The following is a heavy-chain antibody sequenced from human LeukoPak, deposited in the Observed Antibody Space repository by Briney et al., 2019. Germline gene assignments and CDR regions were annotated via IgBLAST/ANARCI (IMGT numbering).Heavy chain of an antibody. Sequence: GGSLRLSCAASGFTFRSYGMHWVRQAPGKGLEWVAFIRHDETTKYYADSVKGRFTISRANSKSTLTLQMNSLRGEDTAVYYCAKGRDSSWPFDYWGQGALVTVSS. J-gene: IGHJ4*02. D-gene: IGHD6-13*01. CDR2: IRHDETTK. CDR3: AKGRDSSWPFDY. CDR1: GFTFRSYG. V-gene: IGHV3-30*02.